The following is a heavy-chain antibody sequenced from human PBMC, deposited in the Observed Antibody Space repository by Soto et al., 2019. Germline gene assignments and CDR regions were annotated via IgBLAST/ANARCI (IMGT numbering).Heavy chain of an antibody. Sequence: SETLSLTCTVSGGSVSSGSYYWSWIRQPPGKGLEYIGYLYYSGSTNYNPSLKSRVTISVDTPKNQFSLKLTSVTAADTAIYYCARGQAFWTGYYRMPYYFDYWGRGTLVTVSS. CDR1: GGSVSSGSYY. D-gene: IGHD3-3*01. V-gene: IGHV4-61*01. J-gene: IGHJ4*02. CDR2: LYYSGST. CDR3: ARGQAFWTGYYRMPYYFDY.